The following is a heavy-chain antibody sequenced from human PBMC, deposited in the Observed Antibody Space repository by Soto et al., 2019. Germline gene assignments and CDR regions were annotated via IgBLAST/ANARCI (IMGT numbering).Heavy chain of an antibody. Sequence: GGSLRLSCTASGFTFGDYAMSWFRQAPGKGLEWVGFIRSKAYGGTTEYAASVKGRFTISRDDSKSIAYLQMNSLKTEDTAVYYCTRDIVVVVAATLFDYWGQGTLVTVSS. D-gene: IGHD2-15*01. CDR2: IRSKAYGGTT. V-gene: IGHV3-49*03. J-gene: IGHJ4*02. CDR3: TRDIVVVVAATLFDY. CDR1: GFTFGDYA.